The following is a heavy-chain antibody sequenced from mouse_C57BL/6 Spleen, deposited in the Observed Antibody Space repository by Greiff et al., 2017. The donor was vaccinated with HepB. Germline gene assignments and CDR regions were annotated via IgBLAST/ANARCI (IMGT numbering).Heavy chain of an antibody. J-gene: IGHJ4*01. CDR1: GYAFSSYW. CDR3: ARRGTIDAMDY. D-gene: IGHD1-1*02. CDR2: IYPGDGDT. Sequence: QVQLQQSGAELVKPGASVKISCKASGYAFSSYWMNWVKQRPGKGLEWIGQIYPGDGDTNYNGKFKGKATLTADKSSSTAYMQLSSLTSEDSAVYFCARRGTIDAMDYWGQGTSVTVSS. V-gene: IGHV1-80*01.